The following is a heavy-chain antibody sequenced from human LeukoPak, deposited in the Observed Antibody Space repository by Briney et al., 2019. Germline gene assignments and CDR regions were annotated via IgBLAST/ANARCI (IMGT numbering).Heavy chain of an antibody. CDR3: ATWAGAVIVDKNGGVY. CDR2: FDPEAGET. Sequence: ASVKVSCTVSGYSLTELSMHWMRQTPGIGLEWMGGFDPEAGETIYAQKFQGRVTMTEDTSTDTAYMELSSLRSEDTAVFYCATWAGAVIVDKNGGVYWGQGTLVTVSS. CDR1: GYSLTELS. D-gene: IGHD3-22*01. J-gene: IGHJ4*02. V-gene: IGHV1-24*01.